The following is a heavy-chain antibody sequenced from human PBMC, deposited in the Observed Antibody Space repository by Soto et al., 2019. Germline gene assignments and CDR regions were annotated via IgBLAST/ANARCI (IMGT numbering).Heavy chain of an antibody. CDR2: VSGGSGVT. V-gene: IGHV3-23*01. D-gene: IGHD1-1*01. Sequence: EMQLLESGGGLVQPGGSLRLPFVVSGFSFSPYGVTWVRQAPGKGLEWVCGVSGGSGVTHYTDSVKGRFTISGDDSKNTVYLQMHSLRGEDTAVYYCTRWNGYGDLWGQGTLVTVSS. CDR1: GFSFSPYG. J-gene: IGHJ5*02. CDR3: TRWNGYGDL.